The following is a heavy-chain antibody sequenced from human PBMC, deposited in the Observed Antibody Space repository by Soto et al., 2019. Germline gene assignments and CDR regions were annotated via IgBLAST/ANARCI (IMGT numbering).Heavy chain of an antibody. CDR3: VEGWNDF. CDR1: GFMFSSAW. J-gene: IGHJ4*02. Sequence: EVQLVESGGDLVEPGGSLRLSCVTSGFMFSSAWMSWVRQAPGKGLEWVGRIKSKTDGGARDYAAPVNGRFSISRDDSKRSLYLKMNSLRAEDTSLYYCVEGWNDFWGQGTLVTVSS. V-gene: IGHV3-15*01. CDR2: IKSKTDGGAR. D-gene: IGHD1-1*01.